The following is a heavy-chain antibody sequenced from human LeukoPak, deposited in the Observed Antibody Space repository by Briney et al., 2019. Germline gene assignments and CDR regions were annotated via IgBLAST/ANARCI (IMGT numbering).Heavy chain of an antibody. CDR1: GGTFSSYA. V-gene: IGHV1-69*01. Sequence: SVKVSCKASGGTFSSYAISWVRQAPGQGLEWMGGIIPIFGTANYAQKFQGRVTITADESTSTAYMELSSLRSEDTAVYYCAREGYGGYEGDYYFDYWGQGTLVTVSS. J-gene: IGHJ4*02. CDR3: AREGYGGYEGDYYFDY. D-gene: IGHD5-12*01. CDR2: IIPIFGTA.